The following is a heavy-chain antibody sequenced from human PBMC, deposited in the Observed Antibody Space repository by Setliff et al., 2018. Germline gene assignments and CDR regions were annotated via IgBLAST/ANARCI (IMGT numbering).Heavy chain of an antibody. CDR1: GGTFSDYY. D-gene: IGHD6-6*01. CDR3: ARGRNVAARLLDS. J-gene: IGHJ4*02. V-gene: IGHV4-34*01. CDR2: INHSGTT. Sequence: SETLSLTCAAYGGTFSDYYWTWIRQPPGKGLEWIGEINHSGTTNYHPSLRSRVTISVDTSKNQFSLKATSVTAADTSVYFCARGRNVAARLLDSWGQGALVTVSS.